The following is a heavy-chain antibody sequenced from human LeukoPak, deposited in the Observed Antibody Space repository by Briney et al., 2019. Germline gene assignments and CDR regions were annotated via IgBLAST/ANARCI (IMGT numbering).Heavy chain of an antibody. J-gene: IGHJ5*02. V-gene: IGHV4-34*01. CDR2: INHSGST. Sequence: SETLSLTCAVYGGSFSGYYWSWIRQPPGKGLEWIGEINHSGSTNYNPSLKSRITISVDTSKNQSSLKLSSVTAADTAVYYCARRGKTGPLNWFDPWGQGTLVTVSS. CDR3: ARRGKTGPLNWFDP. CDR1: GGSFSGYY. D-gene: IGHD1-1*01.